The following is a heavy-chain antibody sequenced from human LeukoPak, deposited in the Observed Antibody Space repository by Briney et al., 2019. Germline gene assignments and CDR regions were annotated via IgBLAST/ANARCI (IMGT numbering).Heavy chain of an antibody. Sequence: PGGPLRLSCAASGFTVSSNYMSWVRQAPGKGLEWVSVIYSGGSTYYADSVKGRFTISRDNSKNTLYLQMNSLRAEDTAVYYCAREYSSSWYFWFDPWGQGTLVTVSS. CDR2: IYSGGST. J-gene: IGHJ5*02. V-gene: IGHV3-66*01. CDR1: GFTVSSNY. CDR3: AREYSSSWYFWFDP. D-gene: IGHD6-13*01.